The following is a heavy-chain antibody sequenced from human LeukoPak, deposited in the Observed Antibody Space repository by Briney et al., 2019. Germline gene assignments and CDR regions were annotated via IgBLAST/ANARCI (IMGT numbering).Heavy chain of an antibody. J-gene: IGHJ4*02. Sequence: GRSLRLSCAASGFTFSTYGMHWVRQSPGKGLEWVAFIRYDESKEFYADSLKGRFTVSRDNSQNTLFLQINSLRTEDTAVYYCAKALVTTLINTYQIDFWGQGTLVTVSS. CDR2: IRYDESKE. CDR1: GFTFSTYG. D-gene: IGHD4-23*01. V-gene: IGHV3-30*02. CDR3: AKALVTTLINTYQIDF.